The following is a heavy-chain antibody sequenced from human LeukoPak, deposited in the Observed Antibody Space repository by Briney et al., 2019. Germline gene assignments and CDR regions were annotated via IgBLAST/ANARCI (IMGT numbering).Heavy chain of an antibody. Sequence: SETLSLTCAVYGGSFSGYYWSWIRQPPGKGLEWIGEINHSGSTNYNPSLKSRVTISVDTSKNQFSLKLSSVTAADTAVYYCARGRASAAAAFLWGQGTLVTVSS. CDR1: GGSFSGYY. J-gene: IGHJ4*02. CDR3: ARGRASAAAAFL. CDR2: INHSGST. V-gene: IGHV4-34*01. D-gene: IGHD6-13*01.